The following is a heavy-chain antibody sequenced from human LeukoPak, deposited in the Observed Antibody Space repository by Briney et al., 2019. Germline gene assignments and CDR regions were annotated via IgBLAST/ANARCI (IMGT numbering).Heavy chain of an antibody. CDR1: GFTFSSYA. CDR2: ISGSGGST. V-gene: IGHV3-23*01. Sequence: GGSLRLSCAASGFTFSSYAMSWVRQAPGKGLEWVSAISGSGGSTYYADSAKGRFTISRDNSKNTRYLQMNNLRAEDTAVYYCAKDLLWGNWNYPDAFDIWGQGTMVTVSS. CDR3: AKDLLWGNWNYPDAFDI. J-gene: IGHJ3*02. D-gene: IGHD1-7*01.